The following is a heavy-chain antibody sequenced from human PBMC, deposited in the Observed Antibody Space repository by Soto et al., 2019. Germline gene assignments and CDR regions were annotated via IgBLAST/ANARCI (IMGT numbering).Heavy chain of an antibody. CDR1: GYTLTELS. V-gene: IGHV1-24*01. D-gene: IGHD2-15*01. CDR2: FDPEDGET. Sequence: VSCKVSGYTLTELSMHWVRQAPGKGLEWMGGFDPEDGETIYAQKFQGRVTMTEDTSTDTAYMELSSLRSEDTAVYYCATGPRWPMGKEYYFDYWGQGTLVTVSS. CDR3: ATGPRWPMGKEYYFDY. J-gene: IGHJ4*02.